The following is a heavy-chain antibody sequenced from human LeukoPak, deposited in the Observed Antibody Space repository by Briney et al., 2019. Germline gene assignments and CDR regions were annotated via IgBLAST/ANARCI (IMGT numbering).Heavy chain of an antibody. J-gene: IGHJ4*02. CDR1: GGSFSVCY. D-gene: IGHD3-10*01. CDR3: ARVKGPRISTVRGAKGGYFDY. Sequence: SETLSLTCAVYGGSFSVCYWSWIRQPPGKGLEWIGEINHSGSTNYNPSLKSRGTISVDTSKNQFSLKLSSVTAADTAVYYCARVKGPRISTVRGAKGGYFDYWGQGTLATVSS. V-gene: IGHV4-34*01. CDR2: INHSGST.